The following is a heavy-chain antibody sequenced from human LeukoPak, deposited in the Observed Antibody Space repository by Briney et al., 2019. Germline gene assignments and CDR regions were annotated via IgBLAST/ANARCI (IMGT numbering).Heavy chain of an antibody. Sequence: GGSLRLSCAASGFTFSEYVMSWVRQAPGKGLEWVSSITSTSGSIYYADSVKGRFTISRDNSKNTLYLQLNGLTVEDTAVYYCAKGGATVNWFDPWGQGTLVTVSS. CDR2: ITSTSGSI. CDR1: GFTFSEYV. J-gene: IGHJ5*02. CDR3: AKGGATVNWFDP. D-gene: IGHD4-17*01. V-gene: IGHV3-23*01.